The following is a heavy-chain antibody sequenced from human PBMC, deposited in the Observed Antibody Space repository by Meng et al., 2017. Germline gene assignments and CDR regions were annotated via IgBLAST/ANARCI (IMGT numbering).Heavy chain of an antibody. V-gene: IGHV2-5*01. CDR3: AHDCGSGSYYSGGIHYFDY. J-gene: IGHJ4*02. Sequence: WIRPPPGKALEWLALIYWNDDKRYSPSLKSRLTITKDTSKNQVVLTMTNMDPVDTAAYYCAHDCGSGSYYSGGIHYFDYWGQGTLVTVSS. D-gene: IGHD3-10*01. CDR2: IYWNDDK.